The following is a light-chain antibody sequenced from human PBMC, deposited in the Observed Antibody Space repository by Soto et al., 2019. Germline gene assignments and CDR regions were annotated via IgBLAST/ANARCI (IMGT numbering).Light chain of an antibody. CDR3: QQYNSYWT. J-gene: IGKJ1*01. V-gene: IGKV1-5*03. Sequence: IPMTQSPSALSASVGDTVTITCRASQTILNSLAWYQHKPGKAPKLLIYQTSTLESGVPSRFSGSGSGTEFTLTISSLQPDDSAPYYCQQYNSYWTCGQGTKVEI. CDR1: QTILNS. CDR2: QTS.